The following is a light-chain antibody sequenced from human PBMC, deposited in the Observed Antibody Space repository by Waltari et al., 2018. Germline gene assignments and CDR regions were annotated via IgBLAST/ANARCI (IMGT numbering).Light chain of an antibody. CDR1: QSLLDRIGYKY. CDR2: LGS. J-gene: IGKJ1*01. V-gene: IGKV2-28*01. Sequence: DIVMTQSPLSLPVTPGEPASISCRSSQSLLDRIGYKYLDWYMQKPGQSPQLLIHLGSHRAPMVPDRFSGSGSGTDFTMNTSRVEAEDVCVYYCMQGLQTPWTFGQGTKVEIK. CDR3: MQGLQTPWT.